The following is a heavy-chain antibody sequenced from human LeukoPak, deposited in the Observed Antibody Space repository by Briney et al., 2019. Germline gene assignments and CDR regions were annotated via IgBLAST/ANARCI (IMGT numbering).Heavy chain of an antibody. CDR2: ISSSSSYI. J-gene: IGHJ4*02. D-gene: IGHD2-15*01. Sequence: GGSLRLSCAASGFTFSSYSINWVRQAPGKGLEWVSSISSSSSYIYYADSVKGRFTISRDNAKNSLYLQMNSLRAEDTAVYYCARDPEDLLLGYFDYWGQGTLVTVSS. CDR3: ARDPEDLLLGYFDY. V-gene: IGHV3-21*01. CDR1: GFTFSSYS.